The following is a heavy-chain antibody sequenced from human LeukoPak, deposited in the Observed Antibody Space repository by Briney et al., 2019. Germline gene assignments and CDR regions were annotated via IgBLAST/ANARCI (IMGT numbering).Heavy chain of an antibody. CDR3: ARDEYYDFWSRWANWFDP. V-gene: IGHV1-2*02. D-gene: IGHD3-3*01. CDR2: INPNSGGT. J-gene: IGHJ5*02. CDR1: GYTFTGYY. Sequence: ASVKVSCKASGYTFTGYYMHWVRQAPGQGLEWMGWINPNSGGTNYAQKFQGRVTMTRDTSISTAYMELSRLRSDDTAVYYCARDEYYDFWSRWANWFDPWGQGTLVTVSS.